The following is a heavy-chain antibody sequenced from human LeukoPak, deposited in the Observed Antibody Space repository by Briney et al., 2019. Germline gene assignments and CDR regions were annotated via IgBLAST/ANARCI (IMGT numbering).Heavy chain of an antibody. Sequence: SVKASCKASGGTFSSYTISWVRQAPGQGLEWMGRIIPILGIANYAQKFQGRVTITADKSTSTAYMELSSLRSEDTAVYYCARDIDIVVVPAAMGSWFDPWGQGTLVTVSS. CDR1: GGTFSSYT. D-gene: IGHD2-2*01. V-gene: IGHV1-69*04. J-gene: IGHJ5*02. CDR3: ARDIDIVVVPAAMGSWFDP. CDR2: IIPILGIA.